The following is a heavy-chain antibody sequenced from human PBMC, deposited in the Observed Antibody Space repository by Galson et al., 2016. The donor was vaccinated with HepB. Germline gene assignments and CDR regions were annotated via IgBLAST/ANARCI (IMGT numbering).Heavy chain of an antibody. V-gene: IGHV4-59*08. D-gene: IGHD5-24*01. J-gene: IGHJ4*02. CDR1: GVSISSYY. Sequence: ETLSLTCTVSGVSISSYYWSWFRQPPEKGREWIGYAFYSGITNYNPSLKSRVTISIDTSKNQFSLKLSSVTAADTAVYYCARGEGYNLYWGQGTLVTVSS. CDR2: AFYSGIT. CDR3: ARGEGYNLY.